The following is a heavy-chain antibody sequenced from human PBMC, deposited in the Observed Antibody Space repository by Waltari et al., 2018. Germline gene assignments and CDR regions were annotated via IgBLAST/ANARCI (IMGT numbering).Heavy chain of an antibody. CDR2: IYYSGST. CDR3: AREVPRNGYIGLIYYYMDV. CDR1: GGSLSSRRYF. J-gene: IGHJ6*03. Sequence: QLQLQESGPGLVKPSETLSLTCTVPGGSLSSRRYFWAWSPQPPGKGLEWIGSIYYSGSTYYNLSLKSRVTISVDRSTNQVSLKLTSVTAADTAVYFCAREVPRNGYIGLIYYYMDVWGKGTTVTVSS. D-gene: IGHD5-12*01. V-gene: IGHV4-39*01.